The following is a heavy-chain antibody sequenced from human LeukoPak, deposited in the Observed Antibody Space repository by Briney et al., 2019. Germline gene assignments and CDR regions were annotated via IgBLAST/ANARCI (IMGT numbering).Heavy chain of an antibody. CDR1: GYTFTSYR. V-gene: IGHV1-18*01. CDR3: ARVRVIPISGCAAQKDYYFDY. CDR2: ISPYNGNT. Sequence: GASVTVSCKGSGYTFTSYRISWVRQAPGQGLEWMGWISPYNGNTNYAQKLQGRVTITTHTTTSTAYMELKSLRSDQPAVYYCARVRVIPISGCAAQKDYYFDYWGQGTGVTVSA. D-gene: IGHD2-8*02. J-gene: IGHJ4*02.